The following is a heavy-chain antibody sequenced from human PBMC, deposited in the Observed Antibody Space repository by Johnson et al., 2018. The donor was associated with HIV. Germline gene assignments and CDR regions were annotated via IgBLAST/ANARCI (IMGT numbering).Heavy chain of an antibody. Sequence: HVQLVESGGGVVQPGRSLRLSCAASGFTFSTYALHWVRQAPGKGLEWVAVISYDGSNKYYADSVKGRFTISRDSSKNTLYLQMNSLRAEDTAVYFCASGDDDGFWGQVTMVTVSS. CDR3: ASGDDDGF. V-gene: IGHV3-30*14. CDR1: GFTFSTYA. J-gene: IGHJ3*01. D-gene: IGHD7-27*01. CDR2: ISYDGSNK.